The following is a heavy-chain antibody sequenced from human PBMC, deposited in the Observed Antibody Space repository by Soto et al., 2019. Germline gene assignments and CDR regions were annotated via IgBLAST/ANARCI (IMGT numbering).Heavy chain of an antibody. Sequence: QVQLVESGGRVVQPGRSLRLSCAASGFTFSSDGMHWVRQAPGKRLEWVAVIWYDGSNKYYADSVKGRFTISRDNSKNTLYTQMNCLRAEDTAVYYCAREAYDSSGYYSGGWYFDLWGRGTLVTVSS. CDR3: AREAYDSSGYYSGGWYFDL. CDR1: GFTFSSDG. J-gene: IGHJ2*01. V-gene: IGHV3-33*01. CDR2: IWYDGSNK. D-gene: IGHD3-22*01.